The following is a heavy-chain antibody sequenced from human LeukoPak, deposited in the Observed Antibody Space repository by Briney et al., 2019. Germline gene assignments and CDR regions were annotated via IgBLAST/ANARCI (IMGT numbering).Heavy chain of an antibody. J-gene: IGHJ5*02. CDR3: ARAYYGSGTPRGSWFDP. D-gene: IGHD3-10*01. V-gene: IGHV3-33*08. CDR2: IWYDGSNK. CDR1: GFTFSSYA. Sequence: PGGSLRLSCAASGFTFSSYAMHWVRQAPGKGLEWVAVIWYDGSNKYYGDSVEGRFTISRDNSKNTLYLQMNSLRAEDTAVYYCARAYYGSGTPRGSWFDPWGQGTLVTVSS.